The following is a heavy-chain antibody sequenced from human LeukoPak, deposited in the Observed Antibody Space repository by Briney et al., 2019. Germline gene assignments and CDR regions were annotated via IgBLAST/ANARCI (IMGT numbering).Heavy chain of an antibody. V-gene: IGHV3-30-3*02. D-gene: IGHD6-13*01. CDR3: AKYSSSWYGYYYYGMDV. J-gene: IGHJ6*02. CDR2: ISYDGSNK. Sequence: GGSLRLSCATSGFTFSSYAMHWVRQAPGKGLDWVAVISYDGSNKYYADSVKGRFAISRDNSKNTLYLQMNSLRAEDTAVYYCAKYSSSWYGYYYYGMDVWGQGTTVNVSS. CDR1: GFTFSSYA.